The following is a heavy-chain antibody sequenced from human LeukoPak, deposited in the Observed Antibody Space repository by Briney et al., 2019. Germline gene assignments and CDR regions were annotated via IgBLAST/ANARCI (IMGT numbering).Heavy chain of an antibody. J-gene: IGHJ4*02. D-gene: IGHD3-22*01. CDR1: GGSIRSYY. CDR2: IYNTGRT. CDR3: AREGGDYYDSSGFDY. V-gene: IGHV4-59*01. Sequence: SETLSLTCTVSGGSIRSYYWSWIRQPPGKGLEWIGYIYNTGRTNYNPSLKSRVTISVDTSENQFSLKLSSVTAADTAVYYCAREGGDYYDSSGFDYWGQGTLVTVSS.